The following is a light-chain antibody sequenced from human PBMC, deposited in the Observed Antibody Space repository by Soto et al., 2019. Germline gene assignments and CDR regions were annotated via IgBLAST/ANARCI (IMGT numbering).Light chain of an antibody. CDR2: EVS. CDR3: TSYAGSNAVI. J-gene: IGLJ2*01. V-gene: IGLV2-8*01. CDR1: GSDVGGYNY. Sequence: QAVVTQPPSASGSPGQSVTISCTGTGSDVGGYNYVSWYQQRPGRAPKLLIYEVSKRPSGVPDRFSGSKSGNTASLTVSGLQTEDEADYYCTSYAGSNAVIFGGGTKVTVL.